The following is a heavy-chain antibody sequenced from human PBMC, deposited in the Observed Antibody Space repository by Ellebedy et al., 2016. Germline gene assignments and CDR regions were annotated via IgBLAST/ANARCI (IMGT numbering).Heavy chain of an antibody. D-gene: IGHD6-6*01. J-gene: IGHJ6*02. V-gene: IGHV1-46*04. CDR2: INPSGGST. Sequence: ASVKVSCKASGYTFTSYYMHWVRQAPGQGLEWMGIINPSGGSTSYAQKLQGRVTMTRDTSTSTVYMELSSLRSEDTAVYYCARGGGAARPIGFGMDVWGQGTTVTVSS. CDR3: ARGGGAARPIGFGMDV. CDR1: GYTFTSYY.